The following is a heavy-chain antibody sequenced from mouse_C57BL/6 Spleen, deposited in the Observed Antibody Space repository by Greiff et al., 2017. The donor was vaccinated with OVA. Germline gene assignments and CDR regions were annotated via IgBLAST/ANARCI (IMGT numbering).Heavy chain of an antibody. CDR2: INPNYGTT. J-gene: IGHJ4*01. D-gene: IGHD1-1*01. V-gene: IGHV1-39*01. CDR1: GYSFTDYN. Sequence: VHVKQSGPELVKPGASVKISCKASGYSFTDYNMNWVKQSNGKSLEWIGVINPNYGTTSYNQKFKGKATLTVDQSSSTAYMQLNSLTSEDSAVYYCASLITTVVERDYYAMDYWGQGTSVTVSS. CDR3: ASLITTVVERDYYAMDY.